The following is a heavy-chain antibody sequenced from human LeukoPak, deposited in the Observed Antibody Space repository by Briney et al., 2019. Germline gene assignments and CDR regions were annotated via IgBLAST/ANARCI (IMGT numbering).Heavy chain of an antibody. J-gene: IGHJ4*02. CDR3: ARAPERFLEWPHPGEDS. CDR2: ISSSSSYI. D-gene: IGHD3-3*01. Sequence: GGSLRLSCAASGFTFSSYSMNWVRQAPGKGLEWVSSISSSSSYIYYADSVKGRFTISRDNAKNSLYLQMNSLRAEDTAVYYCARAPERFLEWPHPGEDSWGQGTLVTVSS. CDR1: GFTFSSYS. V-gene: IGHV3-21*01.